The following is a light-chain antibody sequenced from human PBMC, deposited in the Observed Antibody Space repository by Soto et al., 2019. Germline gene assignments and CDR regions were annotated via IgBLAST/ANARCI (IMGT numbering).Light chain of an antibody. Sequence: DIQMTQSPSTLSASVGDRVTITCRASQSISSWLAWYQQKPGKAPKLLIYKASSLESGVPARFSGSGSGTKFTLAISSLQPDYFANYYCKQHNSSPWTGGQETKVEIK. CDR3: KQHNSSPWT. CDR1: QSISSW. V-gene: IGKV1-5*03. CDR2: KAS. J-gene: IGKJ1*01.